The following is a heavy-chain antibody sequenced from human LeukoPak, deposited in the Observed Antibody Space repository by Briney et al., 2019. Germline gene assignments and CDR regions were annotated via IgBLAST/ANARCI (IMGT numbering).Heavy chain of an antibody. J-gene: IGHJ4*02. D-gene: IGHD5-24*01. V-gene: IGHV3-30*02. CDR2: IRYDGSNK. CDR3: AKGSGDGYNSFDY. CDR1: GFTFSSYG. Sequence: GSLRLSCAASGFTFSSYGKNWGRQAPGKGLGWGGIIRYDGSNKYYADSVKGRFTISRDNSKNTLYLQMNSLRAEDTAVYYCAKGSGDGYNSFDYWGQGTLVTVSS.